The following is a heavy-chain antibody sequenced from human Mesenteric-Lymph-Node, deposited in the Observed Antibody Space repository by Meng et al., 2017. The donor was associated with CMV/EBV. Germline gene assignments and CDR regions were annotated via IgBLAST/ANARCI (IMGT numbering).Heavy chain of an antibody. V-gene: IGHV3-74*01. CDR2: INSAGSST. CDR1: GFTFSNYW. J-gene: IGHJ4*02. CDR3: ARVDPTVTTYFDY. Sequence: GESLKISCAASGFTFSNYWMHGVRQAPGKGRVWVSHINSAGSSTSYADSVKGRFTISRDNAKNTLYLQMNSLRVEDTAVYYCARVDPTVTTYFDYWGQGTLVTVSS. D-gene: IGHD4-11*01.